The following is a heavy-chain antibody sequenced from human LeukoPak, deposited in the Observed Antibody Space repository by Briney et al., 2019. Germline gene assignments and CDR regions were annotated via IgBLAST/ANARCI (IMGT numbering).Heavy chain of an antibody. V-gene: IGHV4-34*01. CDR1: GGSFSGYY. CDR3: ARGALKWELPPIRARKSYYFDY. D-gene: IGHD1-26*01. J-gene: IGHJ4*02. Sequence: SETLSLTCAVYGGSFSGYYWSWIRQPPGKGLEWIGEINHSGSTNYNPSLKSRVTISVDTSKNQFSLKLSSVTAADTAVYYCARGALKWELPPIRARKSYYFDYWGQGTLVTVSS. CDR2: INHSGST.